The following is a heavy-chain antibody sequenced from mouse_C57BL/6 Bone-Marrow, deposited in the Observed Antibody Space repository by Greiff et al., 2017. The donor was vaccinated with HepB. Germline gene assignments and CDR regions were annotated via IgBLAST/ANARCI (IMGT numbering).Heavy chain of an antibody. CDR3: ARDGYYAMDY. J-gene: IGHJ4*01. Sequence: QVQLKESGAELVRPGPSVKMSCKASGYTFTNYWIGWAKQRPGHGLEWIGDIYPGGGYTNYNEKFKGKATLTADKSSSTAYMQFSSLTSEDSAIYYCARDGYYAMDYWGQGTSVTVSS. CDR1: GYTFTNYW. V-gene: IGHV1-63*01. CDR2: IYPGGGYT.